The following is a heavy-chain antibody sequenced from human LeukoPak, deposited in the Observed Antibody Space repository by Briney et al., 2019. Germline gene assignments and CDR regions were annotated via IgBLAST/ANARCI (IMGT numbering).Heavy chain of an antibody. J-gene: IGHJ4*02. CDR2: VSTRGTTT. Sequence: GGSLRLSCAASGFTFNTYAMTWVRQAPGKGLEWISAVSTRGTTTYYSDSVKGRFTISRDNSKNTLYLQMNSLRAEDTAVYYCAKGMDSSGTSFDYWGQGTLVTVSP. CDR3: AKGMDSSGTSFDY. CDR1: GFTFNTYA. V-gene: IGHV3-23*01. D-gene: IGHD3-22*01.